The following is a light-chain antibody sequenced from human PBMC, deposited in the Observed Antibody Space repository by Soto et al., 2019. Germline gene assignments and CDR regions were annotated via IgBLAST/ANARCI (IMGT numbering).Light chain of an antibody. CDR2: AAS. V-gene: IGKV1-6*01. J-gene: IGKJ1*01. CDR1: QGIRID. Sequence: AIQMTQPPSSLAASVGDRVTITCRASQGIRIDLSWYQQKPGEAPKVLIFAASNVQVGVPSRFSGGGSGTEFTLTISSLQAEDSATYYCLQDFNYPWTFGQGTKVEV. CDR3: LQDFNYPWT.